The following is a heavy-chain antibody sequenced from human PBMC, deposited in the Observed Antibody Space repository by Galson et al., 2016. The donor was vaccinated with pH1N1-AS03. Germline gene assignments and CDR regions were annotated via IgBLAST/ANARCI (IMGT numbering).Heavy chain of an antibody. J-gene: IGHJ4*02. CDR2: IRTKTNSYAT. CDR3: SRGDWFH. Sequence: SLRLSCAASGFTFSRSTMHWVRQASGKGLEWVGHIRTKTNSYATAYGASMKGRFTISRDDSKNITYLQMYSLQIDDTAVYFCSRGDWFHWGQGTLVTVSS. V-gene: IGHV3-73*01. CDR1: GFTFSRST. D-gene: IGHD3-9*01.